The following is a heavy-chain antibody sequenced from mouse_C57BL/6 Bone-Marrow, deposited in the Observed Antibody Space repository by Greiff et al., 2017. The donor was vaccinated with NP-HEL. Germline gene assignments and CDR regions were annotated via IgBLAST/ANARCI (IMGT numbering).Heavy chain of an antibody. J-gene: IGHJ2*01. CDR3: ASELLLLY. CDR2: INPYNGGT. CDR1: GYTFTDYY. D-gene: IGHD1-1*01. V-gene: IGHV1-19*01. Sequence: VQLKQSGPVLVKPGASVKMSCKASGYTFTDYYMNWVKQSHGKSLEWIGVINPYNGGTSYNQKFKGKATLTVDKSSSTAYMELNSLTSEDSAVYYCASELLLLYWGQGTTLTVSS.